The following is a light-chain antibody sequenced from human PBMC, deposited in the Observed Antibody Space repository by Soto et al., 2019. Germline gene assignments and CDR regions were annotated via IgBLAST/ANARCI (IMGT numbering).Light chain of an antibody. Sequence: SVLTQPPSVSGAPGQRVTISCTGSSSNIGAGYAVHWFQQLPGTAPKLLIFGNNNRPSGVPDRFSGSKSGTSASLAITGLQGEDEGDYYCQSFDRGPSGVYVFGTGTKLTVL. CDR2: GNN. CDR1: SSNIGAGYA. J-gene: IGLJ1*01. CDR3: QSFDRGPSGVYV. V-gene: IGLV1-40*01.